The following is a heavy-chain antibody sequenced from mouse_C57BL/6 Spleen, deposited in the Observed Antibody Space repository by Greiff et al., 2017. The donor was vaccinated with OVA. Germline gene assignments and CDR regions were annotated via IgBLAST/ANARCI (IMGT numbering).Heavy chain of an antibody. Sequence: EVKLVEPGGGLVKPGGSLKLSCAASGFTFSSYALSWVRQTPEKRLEWVATISDGGSYTYYPDNVKGRFTISRDKAKNNLYLQMSHLKSEDTAMYYCARDPSTMVTRTWFAYWGQGTLVTVSA. CDR1: GFTFSSYA. CDR2: ISDGGSYT. V-gene: IGHV5-4*01. J-gene: IGHJ3*01. D-gene: IGHD2-2*01. CDR3: ARDPSTMVTRTWFAY.